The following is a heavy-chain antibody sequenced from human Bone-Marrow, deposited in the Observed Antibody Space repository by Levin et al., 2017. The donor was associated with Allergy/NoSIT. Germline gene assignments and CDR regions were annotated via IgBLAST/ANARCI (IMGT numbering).Heavy chain of an antibody. Sequence: SQTLSLTCAVSGGSISSGGYSWRWIRQPPGKGLEWIGYIYHSGSTYYNPSLKSRVTISVDRSKNQFSLKLSSVTAADTAVYYCARNRGYSSTWGYYDYGMDVWGQGTTVTVSS. CDR3: ARNRGYSSTWGYYDYGMDV. D-gene: IGHD6-13*01. J-gene: IGHJ6*02. CDR1: GGSISSGGYS. V-gene: IGHV4-30-2*01. CDR2: IYHSGST.